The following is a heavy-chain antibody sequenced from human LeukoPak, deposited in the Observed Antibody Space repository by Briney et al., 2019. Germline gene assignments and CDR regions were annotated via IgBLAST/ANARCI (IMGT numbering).Heavy chain of an antibody. V-gene: IGHV3-23*01. Sequence: GGSLRLSCAASGFTFSSYAMSWVRQAPGKGLEWVSGISGSGGSTYYADSVKGRFTISRDNSKNTLYLQMNSLRAEDTAVYYCAKDFELNSVTMFLDYWGQGTLVTVSS. CDR1: GFTFSSYA. J-gene: IGHJ4*02. CDR3: AKDFELNSVTMFLDY. CDR2: ISGSGGST. D-gene: IGHD4-17*01.